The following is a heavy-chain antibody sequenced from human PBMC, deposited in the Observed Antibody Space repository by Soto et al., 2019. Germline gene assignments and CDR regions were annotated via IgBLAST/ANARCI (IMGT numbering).Heavy chain of an antibody. CDR3: TEGPRGDCFWGRNIPIYYFDY. V-gene: IGHV3-23*01. J-gene: IGHJ4*02. D-gene: IGHD3-16*01. CDR1: GFIFSNYA. CDR2: ISGSGAKT. Sequence: EVQLLDSGGDLVQPGGSLRLSCAASGFIFSNYAMNWVRQTPGKGLEWVSGISGSGAKTYYADSVKGRFTISRDDSKNTLYMQMNIRRAEDTAVYYCTEGPRGDCFWGRNIPIYYFDYWGQGTLVTVSA.